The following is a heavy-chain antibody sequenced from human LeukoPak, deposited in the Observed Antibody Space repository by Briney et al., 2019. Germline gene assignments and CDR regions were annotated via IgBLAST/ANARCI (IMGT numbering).Heavy chain of an antibody. D-gene: IGHD3-22*01. V-gene: IGHV3-23*01. CDR1: RFTFSSYA. J-gene: IGHJ1*01. Sequence: GGSLRLSCAASRFTFSSYAMSWVRQAPGKGLEWVSAISGSGVGTYYADSVKGRFTISRDNSKNTLYLQMNSLRAEDTAVYYCAKPRTYYYDSSGLPDLQHWGQGTLVTVSS. CDR2: ISGSGVGT. CDR3: AKPRTYYYDSSGLPDLQH.